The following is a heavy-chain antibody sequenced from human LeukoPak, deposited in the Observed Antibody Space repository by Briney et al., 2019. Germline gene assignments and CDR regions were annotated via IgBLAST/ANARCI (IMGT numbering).Heavy chain of an antibody. V-gene: IGHV3-66*01. D-gene: IGHD5-12*01. J-gene: IGHJ5*02. Sequence: GSLRLSCAASGFTVSSNYMTWVRQAPGKGLEWVSVINGAGSTYYADSVKGRFTISRDNSKNTLYLQMNSLRAEDTAVYYCARGVATAYNWFDPWGQGTLVTVSS. CDR2: INGAGST. CDR3: ARGVATAYNWFDP. CDR1: GFTVSSNY.